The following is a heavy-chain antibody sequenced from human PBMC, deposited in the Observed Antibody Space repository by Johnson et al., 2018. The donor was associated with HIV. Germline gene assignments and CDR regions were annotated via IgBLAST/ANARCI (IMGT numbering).Heavy chain of an antibody. D-gene: IGHD3-16*01. CDR1: GFTFSSYA. Sequence: VQLVESGGGLVQPGGSLRLSCAASGFTFSSYAMSWVRQAPAKGLAWVSATSGSGGSTYHADSVQGRFTISRDNSKNTLYLQMNSLRVEDTAVYYCAKDFVAFWGRPADAFDIWGQGTMFTVSS. V-gene: IGHV3-23*04. CDR3: AKDFVAFWGRPADAFDI. J-gene: IGHJ3*02. CDR2: TSGSGGST.